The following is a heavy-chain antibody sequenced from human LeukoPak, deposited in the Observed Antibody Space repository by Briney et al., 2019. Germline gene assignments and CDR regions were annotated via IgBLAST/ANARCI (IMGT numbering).Heavy chain of an antibody. V-gene: IGHV3-23*01. CDR3: AKGLINDWSALEN. D-gene: IGHD3-9*01. CDR2: ISGSGGTT. CDR1: GFTVSSNY. Sequence: PGGSLRLSCAASGFTVSSNYMTWVRQAPGKGLEWVSAISGSGGTTYYADSVRGRFTISRDNSKNTLYLQMNSLRAEDTAVYYCAKGLINDWSALENWGQGTLVTVSS. J-gene: IGHJ4*02.